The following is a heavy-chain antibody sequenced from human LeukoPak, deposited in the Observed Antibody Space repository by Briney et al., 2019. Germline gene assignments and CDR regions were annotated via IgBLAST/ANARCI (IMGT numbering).Heavy chain of an antibody. CDR2: ISSSSSYI. CDR1: GFTFSSYS. J-gene: IGHJ4*02. D-gene: IGHD6-19*01. Sequence: GGSLRLSCAASGFTFSSYSMNWVRQAPGKGLEWVSSISSSSSYIYYADSVKGRFTISRDNAKNSLYLQMNSLRAEDTAVYYCARGSIAVAGPYFDYWSQGTLVTVSS. CDR3: ARGSIAVAGPYFDY. V-gene: IGHV3-21*01.